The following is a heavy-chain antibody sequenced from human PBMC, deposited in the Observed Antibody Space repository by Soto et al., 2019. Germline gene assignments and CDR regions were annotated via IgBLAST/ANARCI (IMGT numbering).Heavy chain of an antibody. V-gene: IGHV3-30-3*01. J-gene: IGHJ6*02. CDR2: ISYDGSNK. D-gene: IGHD6-13*01. Sequence: QVQLVESGGGVVQPGRSLRLSCAASGFTFSSYAMHWVRQAPGKGLEWVAVISYDGSNKYYADSVKGRFTISRDNSKNTXCLQMNSLSAEDTAVYYCARDLSSSWPYYYYYGMDVWGQGTTVTVSS. CDR1: GFTFSSYA. CDR3: ARDLSSSWPYYYYYGMDV.